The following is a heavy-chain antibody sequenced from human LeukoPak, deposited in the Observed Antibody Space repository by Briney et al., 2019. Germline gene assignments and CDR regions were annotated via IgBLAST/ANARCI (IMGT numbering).Heavy chain of an antibody. J-gene: IGHJ4*02. CDR2: INPNSGGT. D-gene: IGHD6-6*01. CDR1: GYTFTDYY. V-gene: IGHV1-2*02. CDR3: ARARWQLVPYFDS. Sequence: ASEKVSCKASGYTFTDYYMHWVRQAPGQGLEWMGWINPNSGGTNFAQKFQGRVAMTRDTSISTAYLELGSLRSDDTAVYFCARARWQLVPYFDSWAQGTLVTVSS.